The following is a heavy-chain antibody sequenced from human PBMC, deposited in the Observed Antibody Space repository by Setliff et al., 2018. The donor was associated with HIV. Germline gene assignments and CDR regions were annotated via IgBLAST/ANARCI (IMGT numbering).Heavy chain of an antibody. CDR3: ATSSRIYYYSYMDV. CDR2: ISPYNGNT. J-gene: IGHJ6*03. Sequence: GASVKVSCKASGYTFTNFGITWVRQAPGQGLEWMGWISPYNGNTNYAPELHGRVTMTTDTSTSTASLELRSLRSDDTAVYYCATSSRIYYYSYMDVWGKGTTVTVSS. V-gene: IGHV1-18*01. CDR1: GYTFTNFG. D-gene: IGHD2-2*01.